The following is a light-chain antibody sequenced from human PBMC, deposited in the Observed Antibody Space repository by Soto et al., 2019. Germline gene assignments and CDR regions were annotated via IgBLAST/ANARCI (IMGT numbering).Light chain of an antibody. CDR2: RAS. V-gene: IGKV1-33*01. J-gene: IGKJ4*01. Sequence: DLQMTQSPSSLSASVGDRVTITCQASHHITNYLNWYQQKPGKAPKLLIYRASNLETGVPSRFSGSGSGTDFTFTISSLQPDDVATYYCQQYDNLLLTFGGGTKVEIK. CDR3: QQYDNLLLT. CDR1: HHITNY.